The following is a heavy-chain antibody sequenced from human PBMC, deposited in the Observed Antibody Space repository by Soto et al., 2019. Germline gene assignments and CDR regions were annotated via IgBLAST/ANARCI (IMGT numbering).Heavy chain of an antibody. D-gene: IGHD4-17*01. CDR2: IRYSGDTT. CDR1: GFTFSSYA. Sequence: EVQLLESGGGLVQPGGSLRLSCAASGFTFSSYAMSWVRQAPGKGLEWVSAIRYSGDTTYYTDSVKGRFTISRDNSQNMLYLQMNSRRAEDTAVFYCANPSGIPSTVTTFGYFYLWGRGNLVTVSS. J-gene: IGHJ2*01. CDR3: ANPSGIPSTVTTFGYFYL. V-gene: IGHV3-23*01.